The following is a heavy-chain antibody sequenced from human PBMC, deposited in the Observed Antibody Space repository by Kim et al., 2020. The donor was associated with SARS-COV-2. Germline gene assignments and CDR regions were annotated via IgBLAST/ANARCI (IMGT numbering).Heavy chain of an antibody. J-gene: IGHJ4*02. CDR2: IYPGDSDT. CDR1: GYSFTSYW. V-gene: IGHV5-51*01. CDR3: ASQFSIAAAEFDY. Sequence: GESLKISCKGSGYSFTSYWIGWVRQMPGKGLEWMGIIYPGDSDTRYSPSFQGQVTISADKSISTAYLQWSSLKASDTAMYYCASQFSIAAAEFDYWGQGTLVTVSS. D-gene: IGHD6-13*01.